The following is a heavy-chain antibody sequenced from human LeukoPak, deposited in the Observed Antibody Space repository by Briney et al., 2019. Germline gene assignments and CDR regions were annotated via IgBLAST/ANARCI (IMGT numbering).Heavy chain of an antibody. J-gene: IGHJ4*02. V-gene: IGHV4-59*12. D-gene: IGHD3-10*01. CDR2: IYYSGST. CDR3: ARGRSIYYYGSGSYLSPLFDY. CDR1: GGSISSYY. Sequence: SETLSLTCTVSGGSISSYYWSWIRQPPGKGLEWIGYIYYSGSTNYNPSLKSRVTISVDTSKNQFSLKLSSVTAADTAVYYCARGRSIYYYGSGSYLSPLFDYWGQGTLVTVSS.